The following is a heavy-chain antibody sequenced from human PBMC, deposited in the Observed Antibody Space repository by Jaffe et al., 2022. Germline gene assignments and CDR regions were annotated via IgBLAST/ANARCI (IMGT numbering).Heavy chain of an antibody. J-gene: IGHJ3*02. V-gene: IGHV4-34*01. CDR2: INHSGST. CDR3: ARGRTEDDYIWGSYRPLAAFDI. D-gene: IGHD3-16*02. Sequence: QVQLQQWGAGLLKPSETLSLTCAVYGGSFSGYYWSWIRQPPGKGLEWIGEINHSGSTNYNPSLKSRVTISVDTSKNQFSLKLSSVTAADTAVYYCARGRTEDDYIWGSYRPLAAFDIWGQGTMVTVSS. CDR1: GGSFSGYY.